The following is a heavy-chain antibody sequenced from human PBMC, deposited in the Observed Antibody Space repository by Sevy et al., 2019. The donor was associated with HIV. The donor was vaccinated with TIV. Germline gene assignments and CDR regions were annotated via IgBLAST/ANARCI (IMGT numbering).Heavy chain of an antibody. D-gene: IGHD3-10*01. CDR3: ARPKYFGSGSYYVDY. CDR1: GYRFTSYW. V-gene: IGHV5-51*01. CDR2: IYPDDSDT. J-gene: IGHJ4*02. Sequence: GESLKISCKGSGYRFTSYWIGWVRQMPGKGLEWMGIIYPDDSDTRYSPSFQGQVTISADESISTAYLQWSSLKASDTAMYYCARPKYFGSGSYYVDYWGQGTLVTVSS.